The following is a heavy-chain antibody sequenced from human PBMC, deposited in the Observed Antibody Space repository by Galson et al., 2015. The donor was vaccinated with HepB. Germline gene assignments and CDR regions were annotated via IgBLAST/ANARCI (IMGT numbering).Heavy chain of an antibody. CDR1: GFTFSSYW. Sequence: SLRLSCAASGFTFSSYWMSWVRQAPGKGLEWVANIKQDGSEKYYVDSVKGRFTISRDNAKNSLYLQMNSLRAEDTAVYYCARERAVAGTYYFDYWGQGTLVTVSS. CDR3: ARERAVAGTYYFDY. V-gene: IGHV3-7*03. J-gene: IGHJ4*02. D-gene: IGHD6-19*01. CDR2: IKQDGSEK.